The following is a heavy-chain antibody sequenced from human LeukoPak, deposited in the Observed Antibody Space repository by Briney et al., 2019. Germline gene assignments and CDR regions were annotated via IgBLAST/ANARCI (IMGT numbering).Heavy chain of an antibody. J-gene: IGHJ5*02. CDR3: ARVRIAAAGTSFDP. V-gene: IGHV4-39*07. D-gene: IGHD6-13*01. CDR2: IYYSGST. Sequence: SETLSLTCTVSGGSISSSSYYWGWIRQPPGKGLEWIGSIYYSGSTYYNPSLKSRVTISVDTSKNQFSLKLSSVTAADTAVYYCARVRIAAAGTSFDPWGQGTLVTVSS. CDR1: GGSISSSSYY.